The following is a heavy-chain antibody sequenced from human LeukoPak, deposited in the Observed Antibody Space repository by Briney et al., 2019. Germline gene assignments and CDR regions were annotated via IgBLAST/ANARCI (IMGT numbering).Heavy chain of an antibody. CDR2: ISWNSGST. D-gene: IGHD1-26*01. Sequence: SLRLSCAASGFTFDDYAMYWVRQAPGKGLEWVSGISWNSGSTGYADSVKGRFTISRDNAKNSLYLQMNSLRAEDTALYYCAKDRRGTYYFWGVDYWGQGTLVTVSS. J-gene: IGHJ4*02. CDR1: GFTFDDYA. V-gene: IGHV3-9*01. CDR3: AKDRRGTYYFWGVDY.